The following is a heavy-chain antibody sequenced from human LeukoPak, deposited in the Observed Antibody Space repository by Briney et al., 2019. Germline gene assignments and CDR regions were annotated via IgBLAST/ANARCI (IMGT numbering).Heavy chain of an antibody. CDR2: ISGSGGNT. CDR3: AKPAKTDYADY. J-gene: IGHJ4*02. D-gene: IGHD1-14*01. V-gene: IGHV3-23*01. Sequence: PGGSLRLSCAASGFTFSSYGMNWVRQAPGKGLEWVSAISGSGGNTYYADSVKGRFTISRDNSKSTLYLQMNSLRAEDTALYYCAKPAKTDYADYWGQGMLVTVSS. CDR1: GFTFSSYG.